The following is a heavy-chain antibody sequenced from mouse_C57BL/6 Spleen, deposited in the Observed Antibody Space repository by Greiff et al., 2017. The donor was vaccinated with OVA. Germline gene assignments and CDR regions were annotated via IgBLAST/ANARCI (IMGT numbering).Heavy chain of an antibody. CDR3: ARGDYYGSTITFAY. V-gene: IGHV5-17*01. J-gene: IGHJ3*01. Sequence: EVQLVESGGGLVKPGGSLKLSCAASGFTFSDYGMHWVRQAPEQGLEWVAYISSGSSTIYYADTVKSRFTISRDNAKNTLFLQMTSLRSEDTAMYYGARGDYYGSTITFAYWGQGTLVTVSA. D-gene: IGHD1-1*01. CDR1: GFTFSDYG. CDR2: ISSGSSTI.